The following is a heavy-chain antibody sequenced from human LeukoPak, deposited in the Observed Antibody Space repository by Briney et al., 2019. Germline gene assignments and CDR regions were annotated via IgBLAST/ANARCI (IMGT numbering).Heavy chain of an antibody. D-gene: IGHD2-2*01. CDR2: ISYDGSNK. Sequence: GGSLTLSCAASGCTFSSYGLLWRRQARGRGLEWVAVISYDGSNKYYADSVKGRFTISRDNSKNTLYLQMNSLRAEDTAVYYCATVAVSSTGSGDAFDIWGQGTMVTVSS. J-gene: IGHJ3*02. V-gene: IGHV3-30*03. CDR3: ATVAVSSTGSGDAFDI. CDR1: GCTFSSYG.